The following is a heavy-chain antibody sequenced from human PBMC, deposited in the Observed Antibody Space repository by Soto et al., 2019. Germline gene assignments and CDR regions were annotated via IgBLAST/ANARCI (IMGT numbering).Heavy chain of an antibody. CDR1: GYTFTSYG. Sequence: QVQLVQSGAEVKKPGASVKVSCKASGYTFTSYGISWVRQAPGQGLEWMGWISAYNGNTNYAQKLQGRVTMTTGTSTSTACMERGSLRSEDTAVYYWERVDSSSWYEGYAFDIWGQGTMVSVSS. CDR2: ISAYNGNT. V-gene: IGHV1-18*01. CDR3: ERVDSSSWYEGYAFDI. D-gene: IGHD6-13*01. J-gene: IGHJ3*02.